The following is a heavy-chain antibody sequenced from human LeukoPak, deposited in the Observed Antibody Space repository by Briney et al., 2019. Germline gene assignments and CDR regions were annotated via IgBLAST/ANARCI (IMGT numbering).Heavy chain of an antibody. D-gene: IGHD4-4*01. V-gene: IGHV3-33*08. Sequence: GGSLRLSCAASGFTFSSYGMHWVRQAPGKGLEWVAVIWYDGSNKYYADSVKGRFTISRDNSKNTLSLQMNSLRAEDTAVYYCARDLNLGTTDSYWGQGTLVTVSS. J-gene: IGHJ4*02. CDR3: ARDLNLGTTDSY. CDR2: IWYDGSNK. CDR1: GFTFSSYG.